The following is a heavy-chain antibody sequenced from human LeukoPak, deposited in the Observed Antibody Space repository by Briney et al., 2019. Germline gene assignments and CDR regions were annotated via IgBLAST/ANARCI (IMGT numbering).Heavy chain of an antibody. V-gene: IGHV1-8*01. CDR1: GYTFTSYD. D-gene: IGHD3-16*01. J-gene: IGHJ4*02. Sequence: ASVTVSCKASGYTFTSYDINWVRQATGQGLEWMGWMNPNSGNTGYAQKFQGRVTMTRDTSISTAYMELSSLRSEDTAVYYCALWGDIIITFGPLYYFDYWGQGTLVTVSS. CDR2: MNPNSGNT. CDR3: ALWGDIIITFGPLYYFDY.